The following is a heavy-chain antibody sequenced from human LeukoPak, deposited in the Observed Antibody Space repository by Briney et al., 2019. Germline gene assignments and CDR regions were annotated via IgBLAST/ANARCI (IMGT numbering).Heavy chain of an antibody. CDR1: GSTFSNFP. J-gene: IGHJ4*02. CDR3: AKDRGF. V-gene: IGHV3-23*01. CDR2: IGTSGGST. D-gene: IGHD6-25*01. Sequence: GGSLRLSCAASGSTFSNFPMIWVRQAPGKGLEWVSAIGTSGGSTYYADSVKGRFTISRDDSKNTLHLQMNSLRPEDTAVYYCAKDRGFWGQGTLVTVSS.